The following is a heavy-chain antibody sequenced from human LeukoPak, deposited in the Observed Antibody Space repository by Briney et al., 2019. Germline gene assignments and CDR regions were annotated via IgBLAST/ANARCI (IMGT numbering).Heavy chain of an antibody. CDR2: INPNSGGT. Sequence: GASVKVSCKASGYTFTGYYMHWVRQAPGQGLEWMGRINPNSGGTNYAQRFQGRVTITRDTSASTAYMELSSLRSEDTAVYYCARGDCSSTSCYFTEHNIPYGMDVWGQGTTVTVSS. CDR1: GYTFTGYY. CDR3: ARGDCSSTSCYFTEHNIPYGMDV. D-gene: IGHD2-2*01. J-gene: IGHJ6*02. V-gene: IGHV1-2*06.